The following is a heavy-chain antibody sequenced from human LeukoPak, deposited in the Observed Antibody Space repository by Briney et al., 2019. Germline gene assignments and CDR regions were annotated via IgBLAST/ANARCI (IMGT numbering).Heavy chain of an antibody. CDR2: IKSDGST. D-gene: IGHD3-22*01. CDR1: GFTFSTYW. CDR3: ARAPSEIGGYYPEYFRH. J-gene: IGHJ1*01. V-gene: IGHV3-74*01. Sequence: VGSLRLSCAASGFTFSTYWMHWVRQAPGKGLVWVSRIKSDGSTNYADSVKGRFTISRDNAKNTVSLQMNSLRPEDTGVYYCARAPSEIGGYYPEYFRHWGQGTLVTVSS.